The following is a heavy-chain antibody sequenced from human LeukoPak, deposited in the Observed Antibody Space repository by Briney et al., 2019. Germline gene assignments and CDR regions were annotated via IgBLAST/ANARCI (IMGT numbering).Heavy chain of an antibody. Sequence: NPSQTLSLTCAVSGGSISSGGYSWSWIRQPPGKGLEWIGYIYYTGSTNYNPSLKSRVTMSVDTSKNQFSLNLKSVTPEDTAVYYCARNLIPEQLVLNFWGQGTLVTVSS. CDR3: ARNLIPEQLVLNF. D-gene: IGHD6-13*01. J-gene: IGHJ4*02. V-gene: IGHV4-61*08. CDR2: IYYTGST. CDR1: GGSISSGGYS.